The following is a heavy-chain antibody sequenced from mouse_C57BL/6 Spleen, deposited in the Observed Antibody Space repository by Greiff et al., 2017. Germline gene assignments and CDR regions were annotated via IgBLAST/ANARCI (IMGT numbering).Heavy chain of an antibody. J-gene: IGHJ2*01. D-gene: IGHD3-3*01. CDR3: ARSTPGRNFDY. CDR2: INPGSGGT. CDR1: GYAFTNYL. V-gene: IGHV1-54*01. Sequence: VQLQQSGAELVRPGTSVKVSCKASGYAFTNYLIAWVKQRPGQGLEWIGVINPGSGGTKYNEKFKGKATLTADKSSSTAYMQLSSLTSEDSAVYFCARSTPGRNFDYWGQGTTLTVSS.